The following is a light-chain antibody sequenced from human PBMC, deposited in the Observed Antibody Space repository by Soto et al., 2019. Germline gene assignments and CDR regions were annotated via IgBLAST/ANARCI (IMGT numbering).Light chain of an antibody. CDR3: QAWDRNIYVV. J-gene: IGLJ2*01. CDR1: KLGDKY. V-gene: IGLV3-1*01. CDR2: QDT. Sequence: SYELTQPPSMSVSQGQTASITCSGDKLGDKYVCWYQQKPGKSPVLVIYQDTKRPSGIPERFSGSNSGNTATLTISGTQAMDEADYFCQAWDRNIYVVFGGGTKLTVL.